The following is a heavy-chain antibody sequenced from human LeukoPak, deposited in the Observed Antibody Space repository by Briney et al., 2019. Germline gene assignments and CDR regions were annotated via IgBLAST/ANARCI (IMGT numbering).Heavy chain of an antibody. Sequence: GGSLRLSCAASGFTVSSNYMSWVRQAPGKGLEWVSVIYSGGSTYYADSVKGRFTISRDNSKNTLYLQMNSLRAEDTAVYYCAKEQWLRLAYFDYWGQGTLVTVSS. CDR2: IYSGGST. V-gene: IGHV3-53*01. D-gene: IGHD5-12*01. J-gene: IGHJ4*02. CDR1: GFTVSSNY. CDR3: AKEQWLRLAYFDY.